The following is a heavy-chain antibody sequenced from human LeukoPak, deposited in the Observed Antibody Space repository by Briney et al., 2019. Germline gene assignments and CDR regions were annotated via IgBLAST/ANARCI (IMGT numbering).Heavy chain of an antibody. J-gene: IGHJ4*02. CDR2: INHSGST. V-gene: IGHV4-34*01. CDR1: GGSFSGYY. D-gene: IGHD2-2*01. Sequence: PSETLSLTCAVYGGSFSGYYWSWIRQPPGEGLEWIGEINHSGSTNYNPSLKSRVTISVDTSKNQFSLKLSSVTAADTAVYYCASASDCSSTSCYSDYWGQGTLVTVSS. CDR3: ASASDCSSTSCYSDY.